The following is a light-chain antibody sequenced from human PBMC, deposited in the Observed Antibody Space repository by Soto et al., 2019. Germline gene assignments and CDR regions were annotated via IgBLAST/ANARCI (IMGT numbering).Light chain of an antibody. V-gene: IGKV3-20*01. Sequence: EIVLTQSPGTLSLSPGERATLSCRASQSVSINYLAWYQQKFGQAPRLLIYGTSSRATGIPDRFSGGGSGTEFNLTISRLEPEDFAVYYCQQYGVLLTATFGQGTKVDTK. CDR3: QQYGVLLTAT. J-gene: IGKJ1*01. CDR1: QSVSINY. CDR2: GTS.